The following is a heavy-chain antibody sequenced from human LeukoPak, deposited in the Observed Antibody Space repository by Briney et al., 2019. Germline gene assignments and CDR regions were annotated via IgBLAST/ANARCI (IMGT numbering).Heavy chain of an antibody. CDR3: AREDII. D-gene: IGHD5-12*01. CDR1: GYTFTSYG. V-gene: IGHV1-18*01. Sequence: ASVRVSCKASGYTFTSYGISWVRQAPGQGLEWMGWIGAYNGNTNYAQKFQGRVTMTRNTSIGTAYMELNSLRSEDTAVYYCAREDIIWGQGTLVTVSS. CDR2: IGAYNGNT. J-gene: IGHJ4*02.